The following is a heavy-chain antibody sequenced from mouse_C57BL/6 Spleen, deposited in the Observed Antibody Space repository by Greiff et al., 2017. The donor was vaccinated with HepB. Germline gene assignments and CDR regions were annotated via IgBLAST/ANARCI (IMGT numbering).Heavy chain of an antibody. Sequence: VQLVESGPELVKPGASVKISCKASGYAFSSSWMNWVKQRPGKGLEWIGRIYPGDGDTNYNGKFKGKATLTADKSSSTAYMQLSSLTSEDSAVYFCARSDYYGSSPLYAMDYWGQGTSVTVSS. CDR2: IYPGDGDT. J-gene: IGHJ4*01. CDR1: GYAFSSSW. V-gene: IGHV1-82*01. CDR3: ARSDYYGSSPLYAMDY. D-gene: IGHD1-1*01.